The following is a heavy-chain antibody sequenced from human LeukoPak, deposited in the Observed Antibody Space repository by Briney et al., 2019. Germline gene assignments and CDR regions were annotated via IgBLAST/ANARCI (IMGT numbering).Heavy chain of an antibody. CDR3: ARDGGATGRWLLDH. V-gene: IGHV3-11*01. CDR1: GFILGKYY. J-gene: IGHJ2*01. CDR2: INYGSETK. Sequence: PGGPLRLSCAASGFILGKYYMNWIRQAPGKGPEWISYINYGSETKFYAVSVKGRFTISRDNAQHLVFLQMDSLRPDDSAVYYGARDGGATGRWLLDHWGRGGLVTVSS. D-gene: IGHD2-21*01.